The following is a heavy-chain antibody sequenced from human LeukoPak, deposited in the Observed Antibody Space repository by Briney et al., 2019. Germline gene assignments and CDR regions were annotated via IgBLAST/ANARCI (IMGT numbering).Heavy chain of an antibody. CDR3: ARIRMASTFDAFDI. J-gene: IGHJ3*02. CDR1: GFTFSSYA. V-gene: IGHV3-23*01. CDR2: ISGSGGDT. Sequence: GGSLRLSCAASGFTFSSYAMSWVRQAPGKGLQWVSAISGSGGDTYDADSVKGRFTISRDNSKNTLYLQMNSLRAEDTAVYYCARIRMASTFDAFDIWGQGTMVTVSS. D-gene: IGHD5-24*01.